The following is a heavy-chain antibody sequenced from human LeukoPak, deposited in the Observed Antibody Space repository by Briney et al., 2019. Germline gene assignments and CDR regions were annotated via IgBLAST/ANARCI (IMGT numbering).Heavy chain of an antibody. D-gene: IGHD1-26*01. Sequence: GGSLRLSCAASGFPFDDKAMHWVRQAPGKGLEWVAGISRNSDGTGYADSVKGRFTISRDNAKNSLYLQMNSLRAEDMALYYCVKDIGSGSYRYGGYFDYWGQGTLVTVSS. J-gene: IGHJ4*02. V-gene: IGHV3-9*03. CDR3: VKDIGSGSYRYGGYFDY. CDR1: GFPFDDKA. CDR2: ISRNSDGT.